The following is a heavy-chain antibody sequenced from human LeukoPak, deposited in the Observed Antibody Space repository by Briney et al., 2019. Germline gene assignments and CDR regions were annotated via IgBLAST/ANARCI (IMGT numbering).Heavy chain of an antibody. CDR1: GGSISNYY. V-gene: IGHV4-59*01. Sequence: SETLSLTCTVSGGSISNYYWSWIRQPPGKGLEWIGYIYYSGSTDCNPSLRSRVTISLDTSKNQFSLILSSVTAADTAMYYCARFLYGSGNDYWGQGTLVTVSS. CDR2: IYYSGST. CDR3: ARFLYGSGNDY. J-gene: IGHJ4*02. D-gene: IGHD3-10*01.